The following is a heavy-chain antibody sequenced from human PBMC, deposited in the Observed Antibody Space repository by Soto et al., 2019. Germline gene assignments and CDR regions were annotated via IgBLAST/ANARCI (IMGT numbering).Heavy chain of an antibody. CDR3: ARDNSYDTGGARGWYFDL. V-gene: IGHV1-46*01. Sequence: QVQLVQSGVEVKKPGASVKVSCKASGYTITRHWMHWVRQAPGQGLEWMGVISPSGDVTSYAQKFQGIVTMTRDTSTSTLYMELSSLRSEDTAVYYCARDNSYDTGGARGWYFDLWGRGTLVTVSS. CDR2: ISPSGDVT. CDR1: GYTITRHW. J-gene: IGHJ2*01. D-gene: IGHD2-8*02.